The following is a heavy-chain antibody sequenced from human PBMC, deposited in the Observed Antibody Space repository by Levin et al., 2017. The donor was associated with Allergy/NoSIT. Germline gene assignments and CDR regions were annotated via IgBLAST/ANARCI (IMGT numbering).Heavy chain of an antibody. CDR3: ARGRVPNDY. Sequence: KRGESLKISCAASGFIVSDSYMSWIRQAPGKGLEWVSYISRGNSYTNYLDSVKGRFTISRDNAKNSLYLQMNSLRAEDTAIYYCARGRVPNDYWGQGTLVTVSS. J-gene: IGHJ4*02. CDR1: GFIVSDSY. CDR2: ISRGNSYT. D-gene: IGHD3-10*01. V-gene: IGHV3-11*05.